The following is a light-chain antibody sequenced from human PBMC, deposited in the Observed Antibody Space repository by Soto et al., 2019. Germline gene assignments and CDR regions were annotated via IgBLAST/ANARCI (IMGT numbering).Light chain of an antibody. CDR1: SGYSNYK. J-gene: IGLJ2*01. CDR3: GADHGSGSNVV. Sequence: QPVLTQPPSASASLGASVTLTCTLSSGYSNYKVDWYQQRPGKGPRFVMRVGTGGIEGSKGDGIPDRFSVLGSGLNRYLTIKNIQEEDESDYHCGADHGSGSNVVFGGGTKLTVL. V-gene: IGLV9-49*01. CDR2: VGTGGIEG.